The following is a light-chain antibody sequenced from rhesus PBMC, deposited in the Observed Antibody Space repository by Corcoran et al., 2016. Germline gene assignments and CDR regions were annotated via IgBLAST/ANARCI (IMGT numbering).Light chain of an antibody. CDR3: QRLDSTSDQYI. J-gene: IGLJ1*01. CDR2: FDK. Sequence: SYDLTQPPSVSVSPGQTARIPCGGNNIGSEVVHWYPQKPPPAPVLVMSFDKERTSGIPELFSGSKSGNTATLPISGVEAGDEADFYCQRLDSTSDQYIFGTGTRLTVL. V-gene: IGLV3-44*01. CDR1: NIGSEV.